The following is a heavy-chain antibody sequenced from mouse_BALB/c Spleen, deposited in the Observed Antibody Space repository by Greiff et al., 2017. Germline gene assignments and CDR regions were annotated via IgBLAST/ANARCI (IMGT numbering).Heavy chain of an antibody. Sequence: DLVKPGASVKLSCKASGYTFTSYWINWIKQRPGQGLEWIGRIAPGSGSTYYNEMFKGKATLTVDTSSSTAYIQLSSLSSEDSAVYFCARKIYYDYAYYFDYRGQGTTLTVSS. CDR1: GYTFTSYW. CDR3: ARKIYYDYAYYFDY. J-gene: IGHJ2*01. CDR2: IAPGSGST. D-gene: IGHD2-4*01. V-gene: IGHV1S41*01.